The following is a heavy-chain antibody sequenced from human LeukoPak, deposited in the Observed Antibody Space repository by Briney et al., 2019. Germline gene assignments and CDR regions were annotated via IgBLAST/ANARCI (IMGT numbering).Heavy chain of an antibody. CDR3: ARGVGATISYYHYYIDV. V-gene: IGHV1-8*03. CDR1: GYTFTSYD. CDR2: MNPNTGNT. J-gene: IGHJ6*03. D-gene: IGHD1-26*01. Sequence: GASVKVSCKASGYTFTSYDINWVRQASGQGLEWMGWMNPNTGNTGYAQKFQGRVTITRNTSISTVYMELSSLRSEDTAVYYCARGVGATISYYHYYIDVGRKGTTVSV.